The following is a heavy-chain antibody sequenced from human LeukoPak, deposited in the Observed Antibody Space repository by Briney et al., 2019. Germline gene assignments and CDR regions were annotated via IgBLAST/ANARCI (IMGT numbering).Heavy chain of an antibody. CDR2: IYYSWST. V-gene: IGHV4-30-4*01. Sequence: SQTLSLTCTVSGGSISSGDYYWIWIGQPPGKGLEWIGYIYYSWSTYDNPALKSRVTISVDTSKNQFSLKMSSVTAADTAVYYCARVTYYYGSGSPPAPNFDYWGQGTLVTVSS. D-gene: IGHD3-10*01. J-gene: IGHJ4*02. CDR1: GGSISSGDYY. CDR3: ARVTYYYGSGSPPAPNFDY.